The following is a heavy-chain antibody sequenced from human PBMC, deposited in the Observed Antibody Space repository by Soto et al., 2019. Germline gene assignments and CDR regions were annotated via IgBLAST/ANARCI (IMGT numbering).Heavy chain of an antibody. CDR3: ARHQSGSGNSNFDF. V-gene: IGHV5-10-1*01. CDR1: EYSFRIYW. CDR2: VDPNDSFA. D-gene: IGHD3-10*01. Sequence: GESLKISCQAFEYSFRIYWISWVRQKPGAGLEWMGRVDPNDSFATYSPSFEGHVSISVDKSTNIVYLQWRSLRASDTATYYCARHQSGSGNSNFDFWGQGTPVTVSS. J-gene: IGHJ4*02.